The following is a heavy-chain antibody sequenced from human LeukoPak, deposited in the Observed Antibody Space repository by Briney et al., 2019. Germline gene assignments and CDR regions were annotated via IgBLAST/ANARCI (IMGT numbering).Heavy chain of an antibody. CDR1: GYTFTSYG. V-gene: IGHV1-18*04. D-gene: IGHD2/OR15-2a*01. Sequence: ASVKVSCKASGYTFTSYGISWVRQAPGQGLEWMGWISAYNGNTNYAQKLQGRVTMTTDTSTSTAYMELRSLRSDDTAVYYCARDGYYGPHPPYYYYYYGMDVWGKGTTVTVSS. CDR2: ISAYNGNT. J-gene: IGHJ6*04. CDR3: ARDGYYGPHPPYYYYYYGMDV.